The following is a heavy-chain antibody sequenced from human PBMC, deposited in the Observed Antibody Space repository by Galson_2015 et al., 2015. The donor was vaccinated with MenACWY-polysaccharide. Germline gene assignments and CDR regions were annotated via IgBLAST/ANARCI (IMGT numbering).Heavy chain of an antibody. CDR3: ARIIARKYTFADS. J-gene: IGHJ4*02. Sequence: SVKVSCKASGYKFTRYDINWVRQATGQGLEWMGWMNPNSGNTGYAQKFQGRVTMTSNSAIMTAYMELSSLRSEDTAVYYCARIIARKYTFADSWGQGTLVTVSS. CDR2: MNPNSGNT. CDR1: GYKFTRYD. V-gene: IGHV1-8*01. D-gene: IGHD2-21*01.